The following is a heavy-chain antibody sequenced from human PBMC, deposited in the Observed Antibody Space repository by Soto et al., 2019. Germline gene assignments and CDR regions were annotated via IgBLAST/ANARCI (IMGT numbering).Heavy chain of an antibody. Sequence: EVQLVETGGDLMQPGGSLRLSCAASGFSVTASNMNWVRQAPGKGLEWVSVIFGADETYYADSVRGRFTISRDNSKNTVYLQMDSLRTEDTALYYGARGGFDWGQGTLVTVSS. CDR2: IFGADET. CDR1: GFSVTASN. V-gene: IGHV3-53*02. J-gene: IGHJ4*02. CDR3: ARGGFD. D-gene: IGHD3-16*01.